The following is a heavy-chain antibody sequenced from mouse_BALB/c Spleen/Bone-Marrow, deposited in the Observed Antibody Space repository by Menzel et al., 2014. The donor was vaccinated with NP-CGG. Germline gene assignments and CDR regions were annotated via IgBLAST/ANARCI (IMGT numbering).Heavy chain of an antibody. CDR2: IWGDRNT. D-gene: IGHD2-1*01. V-gene: IGHV2-6-7*01. CDR3: ARVGYGNYPYYFDY. CDR1: VFSLIGYG. Sequence: VQLVESGPGPVAPSQSLSITCTVSVFSLIGYGVNWVRQPPGKGLEWLGIIWGDRNTDYNSALKSRLSNSKDNSKSQVFLKMNSLQTDDTARYFCARVGYGNYPYYFDYWGQGTTLTVSS. J-gene: IGHJ2*01.